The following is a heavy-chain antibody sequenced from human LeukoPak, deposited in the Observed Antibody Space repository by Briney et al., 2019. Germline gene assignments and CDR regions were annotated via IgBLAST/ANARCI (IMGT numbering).Heavy chain of an antibody. CDR1: GFTFSNFG. J-gene: IGHJ4*02. D-gene: IGHD2-15*01. CDR3: AGRDGLADVSCFGY. V-gene: IGHV3-23*01. CDR2: ISDSGTKS. Sequence: GGSLRLSCAASGFTFSNFGMNWVRQAPGKGLEWVARISDSGTKSYYVDSVKGRFTISRDNAKNSLYLQMKSLRAEDTAVYYCAGRDGLADVSCFGYWGQGALVTVSS.